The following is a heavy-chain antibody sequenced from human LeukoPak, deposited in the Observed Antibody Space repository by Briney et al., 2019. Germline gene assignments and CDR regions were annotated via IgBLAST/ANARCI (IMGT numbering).Heavy chain of an antibody. CDR1: GFAFSSYE. V-gene: IGHV3-48*03. D-gene: IGHD3-16*02. J-gene: IGHJ4*02. CDR2: ISSSGSNI. CDR3: ARDCGRNVQTAIKYVWGSYRFVEGGFFPCPIDY. Sequence: PGGSLRLSCAASGFAFSSYEMRWVRQAPGKGLEWVSYISSSGSNIYYADSVKGRFTMSRDNAKNSLYLQMNSLRAEDTALYYCARDCGRNVQTAIKYVWGSYRFVEGGFFPCPIDYWGQGTLVTVSS.